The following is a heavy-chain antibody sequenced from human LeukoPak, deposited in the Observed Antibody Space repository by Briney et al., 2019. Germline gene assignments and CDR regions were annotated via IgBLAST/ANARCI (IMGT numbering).Heavy chain of an antibody. Sequence: GESLKISCKGSGYSFTSYWIGWVRQMPGKGLEWMGIIYPGDSDTRYSPSFQGQVTISADKSISTAYLQWSSLKASDTAMYYCARGQLELREHNWFDPWGQGTLVTVSS. CDR2: IYPGDSDT. D-gene: IGHD1-7*01. V-gene: IGHV5-51*01. J-gene: IGHJ5*02. CDR3: ARGQLELREHNWFDP. CDR1: GYSFTSYW.